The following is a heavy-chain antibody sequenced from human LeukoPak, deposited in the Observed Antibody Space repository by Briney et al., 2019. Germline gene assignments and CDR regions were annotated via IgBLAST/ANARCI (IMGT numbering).Heavy chain of an antibody. CDR3: ARVERGNYFDY. J-gene: IGHJ4*02. V-gene: IGHV3-53*01. CDR2: IYSGGNT. Sequence: PGGSLRLSCAASGSTVSSNYMSWVRQAPGKGLEWVSVIYSGGNTYYADSVKGRFTISRDNSKNTLYLQMNSLRAEDTAVYYCARVERGNYFDYWGQGTLVTVSS. D-gene: IGHD3-10*01. CDR1: GSTVSSNY.